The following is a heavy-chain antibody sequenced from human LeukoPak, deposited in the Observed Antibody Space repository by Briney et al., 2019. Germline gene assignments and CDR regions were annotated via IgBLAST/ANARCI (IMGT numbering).Heavy chain of an antibody. CDR2: TWYDGSNT. CDR3: ARDRVAVAGRKFDY. J-gene: IGHJ4*02. Sequence: GGSLRLSCVASGFTFSYYGMHWVRQAPGKGLEWVAITWYDGSNTEYAASVKGRFTISRDNSKNTLFLQMNSLRPDDTAVYYCARDRVAVAGRKFDYWGQGTLLTVSS. D-gene: IGHD6-19*01. CDR1: GFTFSYYG. V-gene: IGHV3-33*08.